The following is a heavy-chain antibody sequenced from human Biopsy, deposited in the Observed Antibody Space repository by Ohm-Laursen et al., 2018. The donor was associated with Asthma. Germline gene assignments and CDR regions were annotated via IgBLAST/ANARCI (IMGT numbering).Heavy chain of an antibody. D-gene: IGHD1-26*01. Sequence: SLRLSCSASGFSFSNYGTHWVRQAPGKGLDWVAVISFDGTNRNYTDSVKGRFTISRDNSRNTLHLEMNSLRAEDTAVYFCAKEVFPGWELRRGPDSWGQGTLVTVSS. J-gene: IGHJ4*02. CDR1: GFSFSNYG. V-gene: IGHV3-30*18. CDR2: ISFDGTNR. CDR3: AKEVFPGWELRRGPDS.